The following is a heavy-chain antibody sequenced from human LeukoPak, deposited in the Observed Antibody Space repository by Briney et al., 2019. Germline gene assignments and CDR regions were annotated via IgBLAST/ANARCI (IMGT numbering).Heavy chain of an antibody. Sequence: SETLSLTCTVSGHSIINSYYWGWIRQPPGKGLAWIGSIYHTGSTYYNPSLKSRVTISIDTSKNQFSLKVKSMTAADTAVYYCARTVDSSGFSSFQHWGQGTLVTVSS. CDR3: ARTVDSSGFSSFQH. J-gene: IGHJ1*01. CDR1: GHSIINSYY. CDR2: IYHTGST. D-gene: IGHD3-22*01. V-gene: IGHV4-38-2*02.